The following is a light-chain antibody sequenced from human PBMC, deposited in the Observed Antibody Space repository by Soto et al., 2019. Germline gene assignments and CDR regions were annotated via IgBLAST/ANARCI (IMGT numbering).Light chain of an antibody. J-gene: IGKJ5*01. CDR3: RKATSFPPNS. V-gene: IGKV1-12*01. CDR2: AAS. CDR1: PGISSW. Sequence: DIQMTQPPSSVSPSVGDRVTITRRASPGISSWLAWYLQKRGKAAKLLIYAASSLQSGVPSRFSGSGSGTDFTLTISSLQPEEFATCYCRKATSFPPNSFGEGTRLE.